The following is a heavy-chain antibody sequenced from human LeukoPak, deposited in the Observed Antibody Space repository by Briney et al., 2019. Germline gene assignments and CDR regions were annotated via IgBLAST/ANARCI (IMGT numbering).Heavy chain of an antibody. Sequence: GGSLRLSCAASGFTFSDYNMRWIHQAPGKGLEWVSSISRSGSTKYYADSVKGRFTISRDNAKNSLFLQMNSLRAEDTAVYYCARVLRYCSGGNCYSGGLGYMDVWGKGTTVTISS. CDR1: GFTFSDYN. J-gene: IGHJ6*03. D-gene: IGHD2-15*01. CDR2: ISRSGSTK. V-gene: IGHV3-11*01. CDR3: ARVLRYCSGGNCYSGGLGYMDV.